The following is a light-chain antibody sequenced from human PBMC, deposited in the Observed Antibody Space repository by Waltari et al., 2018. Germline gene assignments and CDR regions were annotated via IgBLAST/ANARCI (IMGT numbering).Light chain of an antibody. V-gene: IGKV1-16*01. CDR3: QRYETYPYS. CDR2: DAS. Sequence: DIQMIQSPSSLSASVGDRVTITCRASQDINIYLGWFQQKPGKAPRSLIYDASTWQSGVPSRFSGSGSGTEFTLTISSLQPEDFATYYCQRYETYPYSFGQGTTLEIK. J-gene: IGKJ2*03. CDR1: QDINIY.